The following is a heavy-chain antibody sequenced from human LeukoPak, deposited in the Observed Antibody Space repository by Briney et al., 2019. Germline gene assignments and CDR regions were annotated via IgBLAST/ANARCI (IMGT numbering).Heavy chain of an antibody. D-gene: IGHD6-13*01. Sequence: GGSLRLSCAASGFTFSSYAMSWLRQAPGKGLEWVSAISGSGGSTYYADSVKGRFTISRDNSKNTLYLQMNSLRAEDTAVYYCANPSAGSNWFSDYWGQGTLVTVSS. J-gene: IGHJ4*02. CDR3: ANPSAGSNWFSDY. CDR1: GFTFSSYA. V-gene: IGHV3-23*01. CDR2: ISGSGGST.